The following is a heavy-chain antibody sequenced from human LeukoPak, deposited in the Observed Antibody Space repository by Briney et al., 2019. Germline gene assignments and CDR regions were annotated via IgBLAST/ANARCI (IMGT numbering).Heavy chain of an antibody. CDR1: GGSISSYY. CDR3: ASSEWLFNLDY. Sequence: SETLSLTCTVSGGSISSYYWSWIRQPPGKGLEWIGYIYYSGSTNYNPSLKSRVTISVDTSKNQFSLKLSSVTAADTAVYYCASSEWLFNLDYWGQGTLVTVSS. CDR2: IYYSGST. V-gene: IGHV4-59*01. D-gene: IGHD3-3*01. J-gene: IGHJ4*02.